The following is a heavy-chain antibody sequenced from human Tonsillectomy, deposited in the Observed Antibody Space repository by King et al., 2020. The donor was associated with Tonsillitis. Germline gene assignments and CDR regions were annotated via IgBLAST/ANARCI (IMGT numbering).Heavy chain of an antibody. CDR3: AKDWGSKGVVITHDAFDI. J-gene: IGHJ3*02. D-gene: IGHD3-22*01. CDR1: GFTFSSYA. CDR2: ISGSGGST. V-gene: IGHV3-23*04. Sequence: VQLVESGGGLVQPGGSLRLSCAASGFTFSSYAMSWVRQAPGKGLEWVSAISGSGGSTYYADSVKGRFTISRDNSKNTLYLQMNSLRAEDTAVYYSAKDWGSKGVVITHDAFDIWGQGTMVTVSS.